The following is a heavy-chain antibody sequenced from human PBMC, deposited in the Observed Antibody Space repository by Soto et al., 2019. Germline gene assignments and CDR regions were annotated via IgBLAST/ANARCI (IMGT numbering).Heavy chain of an antibody. CDR2: IYYSGST. Sequence: QVQLQESGPGLVKPSQTLSLTCTVSGGSISSGGYYWSWIRQHPGKGLEWIGYIYYSGSTCYNPSLKSRVTISVDTSKNQFSLKLSSVTAADTAVYYCARGCSGGSCYSSAFDIWGQGTMVTVSS. J-gene: IGHJ3*02. V-gene: IGHV4-31*03. CDR3: ARGCSGGSCYSSAFDI. D-gene: IGHD2-15*01. CDR1: GGSISSGGYY.